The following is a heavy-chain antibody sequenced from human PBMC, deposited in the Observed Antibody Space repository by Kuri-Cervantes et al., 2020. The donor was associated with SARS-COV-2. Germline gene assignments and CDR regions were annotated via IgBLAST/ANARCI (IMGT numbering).Heavy chain of an antibody. J-gene: IGHJ3*02. CDR1: GFSFNTYA. CDR3: ARDDPWQPVTMIVIDKGRPGAFDI. D-gene: IGHD3-22*01. CDR2: ISSSSSTI. Sequence: GESLRLSCAPAGFSFNTYAMSWVRQAPGKRLEWVSYISSSSSTIYYADSVKGRFTISRDNAKNSLYLQMNSLRAEDTAVYYCARDDPWQPVTMIVIDKGRPGAFDIWGQGTMVTVSS. V-gene: IGHV3-48*01.